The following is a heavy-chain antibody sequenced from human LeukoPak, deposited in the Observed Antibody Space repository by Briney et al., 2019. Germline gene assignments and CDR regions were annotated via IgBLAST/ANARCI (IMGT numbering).Heavy chain of an antibody. D-gene: IGHD6-19*01. V-gene: IGHV3-30-3*01. Sequence: GGSLRLSCAASGFTFSSYAMHWVRQAPGKGLEWVAVISYDGSNKYYADSVKGRFTISRDNSKNTLYLQMNSLRAEDTAVYYCARAGGETYSSGWGGNWFDPWGQGTLVTDSS. J-gene: IGHJ5*02. CDR1: GFTFSSYA. CDR2: ISYDGSNK. CDR3: ARAGGETYSSGWGGNWFDP.